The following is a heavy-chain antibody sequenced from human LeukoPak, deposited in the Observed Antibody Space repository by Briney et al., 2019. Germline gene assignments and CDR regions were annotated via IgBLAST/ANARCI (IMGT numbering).Heavy chain of an antibody. J-gene: IGHJ4*02. CDR3: AKDPGSGWIRRFRVGRFDY. CDR1: GFTFSSYA. Sequence: PGGSLRLSCAASGFTFSSYAMSWVRQAPGKGLEWVSAISGSGGSTYYADSVKGRFTISRDNSKNTLYLQMNSLRAEDTAVYYCAKDPGSGWIRRFRVGRFDYWGQGTLVTVSS. D-gene: IGHD6-19*01. V-gene: IGHV3-23*01. CDR2: ISGSGGST.